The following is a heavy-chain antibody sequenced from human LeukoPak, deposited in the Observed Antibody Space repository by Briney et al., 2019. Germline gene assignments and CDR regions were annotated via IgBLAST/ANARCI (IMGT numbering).Heavy chain of an antibody. J-gene: IGHJ4*02. CDR2: INHSGSA. CDR1: GGSFSGYY. Sequence: SETLSLTRAVYGGSFSGYYWSWIRQPPGKGLEWIGEINHSGSANYNPSLKSRVTISVDTSKNQFSRKLSSVTAADTAVYYCARGIPITMVRGVPLYYFDYWGQGTLVTVSS. CDR3: ARGIPITMVRGVPLYYFDY. D-gene: IGHD3-10*01. V-gene: IGHV4-34*01.